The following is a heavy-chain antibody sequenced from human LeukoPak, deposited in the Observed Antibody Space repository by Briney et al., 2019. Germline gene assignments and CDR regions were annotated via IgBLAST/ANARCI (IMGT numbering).Heavy chain of an antibody. CDR1: GGSISSYF. J-gene: IGHJ4*02. V-gene: IGHV4-4*07. CDR3: ARDRSLDTIFGVVTPHFDY. Sequence: PETLSLTCTVSGGSISSYFWSWIRQPAGKGLEWIGRIYTSGSTNYNPSLKSRVTMSVETSKNQFSLKLSSVTAADTAVYYCARDRSLDTIFGVVTPHFDYWGQGTLVTVSS. CDR2: IYTSGST. D-gene: IGHD3-3*01.